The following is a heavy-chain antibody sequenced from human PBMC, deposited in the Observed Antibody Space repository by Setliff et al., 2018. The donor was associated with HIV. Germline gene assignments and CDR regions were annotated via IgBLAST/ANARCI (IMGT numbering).Heavy chain of an antibody. D-gene: IGHD4-17*01. CDR1: GGSISSYY. V-gene: IGHV4-59*08. J-gene: IGHJ4*02. CDR2: IYYSGST. Sequence: SETLSLTCTVSGGSISSYYWSWIRQPPGKGLEWIGYIYYSGSTNYNPSLKSRVTISVDTSKNQFSLKLTSATAAGTAVYYCARNDDYGGKSHDCWGQGTLVTVSS. CDR3: ARNDDYGGKSHDC.